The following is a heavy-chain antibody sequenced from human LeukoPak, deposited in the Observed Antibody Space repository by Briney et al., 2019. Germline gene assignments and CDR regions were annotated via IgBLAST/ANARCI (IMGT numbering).Heavy chain of an antibody. J-gene: IGHJ6*02. CDR2: IIPIFGTA. CDR3: ASIVVPAAKPYYYYGMDV. CDR1: GGTFSSYA. V-gene: IGHV1-69*13. D-gene: IGHD2-2*01. Sequence: SVKVSCKASGGTFSSYAVSWVRQAPGQGLEWMGGIIPIFGTANYAQKFQGRVTITADESTSTAYMELSSLRSEDTAVYYCASIVVPAAKPYYYYGMDVWGQGTTVTVSS.